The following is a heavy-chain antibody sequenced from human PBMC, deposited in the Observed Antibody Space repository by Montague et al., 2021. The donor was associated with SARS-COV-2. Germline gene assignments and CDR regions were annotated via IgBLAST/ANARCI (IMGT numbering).Heavy chain of an antibody. CDR3: ARALVQGGDFDY. CDR1: GGSFSGYY. V-gene: IGHV4-34*01. CDR2: INHSGST. Sequence: SETLSLTCAVYGGSFSGYYWSWIRQPPGKGLEWIGEINHSGSTNXNPSLKSRVTILVDTSKNQFSLKLSSVTAADTAVYYCARALVQGGDFDYWGQGTLVTVSS. J-gene: IGHJ4*02. D-gene: IGHD3-10*01.